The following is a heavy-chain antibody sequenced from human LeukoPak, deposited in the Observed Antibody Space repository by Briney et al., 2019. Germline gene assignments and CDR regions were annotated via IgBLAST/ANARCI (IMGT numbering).Heavy chain of an antibody. CDR1: GGSFSGYY. Sequence: SETLSLTCAVYGGSFSGYYWSWIRQPPGEGLEWIGEINHSGSTNYNPSLKSRVTISVDTSKNQFSLKLSSVTAADTAVYYCAIAGDGYLGYWGQGTLVTVSS. D-gene: IGHD5-24*01. J-gene: IGHJ4*02. V-gene: IGHV4-34*01. CDR2: INHSGST. CDR3: AIAGDGYLGY.